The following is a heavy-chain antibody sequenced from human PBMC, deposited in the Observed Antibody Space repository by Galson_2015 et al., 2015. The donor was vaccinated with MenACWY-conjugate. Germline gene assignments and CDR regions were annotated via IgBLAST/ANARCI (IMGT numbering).Heavy chain of an antibody. CDR1: GFTFSSYA. CDR3: AKDLVKNYEMLTGYYND. CDR2: ISDSGRFT. V-gene: IGHV3-23*01. J-gene: IGHJ4*02. Sequence: SLRLSCAASGFTFSSYAMTWVRQAPGKGLEWVSTISDSGRFTYYADSVKGRFTISRDNSKNALFLQMNSLRAEDTAAYYCAKDLVKNYEMLTGYYNDWGQGILVTVSS. D-gene: IGHD3-9*01.